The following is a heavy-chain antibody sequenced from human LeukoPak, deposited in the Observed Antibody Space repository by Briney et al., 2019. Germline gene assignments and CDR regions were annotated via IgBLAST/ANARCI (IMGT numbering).Heavy chain of an antibody. D-gene: IGHD5-24*01. CDR3: ATASRDGYNLGAFDI. CDR1: GYTLTELS. V-gene: IGHV1-24*01. Sequence: ASVKVSCTVSGYTLTELSMHWVRQAPGKGLEWMGGFDPEGGETIYAQKFQGRVTMTEDTSTDTAYMELSSLRSEDTAVYYCATASRDGYNLGAFDIWGQGTMVTVSS. J-gene: IGHJ3*02. CDR2: FDPEGGET.